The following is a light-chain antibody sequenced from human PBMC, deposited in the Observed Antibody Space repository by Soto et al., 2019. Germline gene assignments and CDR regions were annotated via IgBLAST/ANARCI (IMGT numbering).Light chain of an antibody. CDR2: YDS. V-gene: IGLV3-21*01. CDR3: QVWDISSGHVV. CDR1: TIGSKS. J-gene: IGLJ3*02. Sequence: SYELTQPPSVSVAPGKTASVACGGSTIGSKSVHWYQKKSGQAPVLVMYYDSARPSGIPERFSGSNSGNTATLTISRVEAGDEADYYCQVWDISSGHVVFGGGTKLTVL.